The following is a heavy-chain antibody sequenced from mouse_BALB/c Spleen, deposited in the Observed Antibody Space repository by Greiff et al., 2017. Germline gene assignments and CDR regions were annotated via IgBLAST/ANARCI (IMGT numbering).Heavy chain of an antibody. CDR1: GFTFSSYT. D-gene: IGHD1-2*01. CDR3: TRDTTAHMDY. CDR2: ISSGGSYT. Sequence: DVQLVESGGGLVKPGGSLKLSCAASGFTFSSYTMSWVRQTPEKRLEWVATISSGGSYTYYPDSVKGRFTISRDNAKNTLYLQMSSLKSEDTAMYYCTRDTTAHMDYWGQGTSVTVSS. V-gene: IGHV5-6-4*01. J-gene: IGHJ4*01.